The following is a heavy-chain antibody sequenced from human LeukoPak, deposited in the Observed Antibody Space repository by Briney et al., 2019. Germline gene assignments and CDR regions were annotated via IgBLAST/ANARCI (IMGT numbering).Heavy chain of an antibody. J-gene: IGHJ5*02. D-gene: IGHD2-15*01. CDR3: ARDASYCSGGSCYSNWFDP. Sequence: PSETLSLTCTVSGGPISSSSYYWGWIRQPPGKGLEWIGSIYYSGSTYYNPSLKSRVTISVDTSKNQFSLKLSSVTAADTAVYYCARDASYCSGGSCYSNWFDPWGQGTLVTVSS. V-gene: IGHV4-39*07. CDR2: IYYSGST. CDR1: GGPISSSSYY.